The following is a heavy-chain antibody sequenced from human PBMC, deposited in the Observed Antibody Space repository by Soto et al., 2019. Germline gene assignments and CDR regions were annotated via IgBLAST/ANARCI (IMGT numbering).Heavy chain of an antibody. D-gene: IGHD5-12*01. Sequence: HPGGSLRLSCAASGFTFSNYWMSWVRQAPGKGLEWVANLKQDGSEKYYVDSVKGRFTISRDNAKNSLYLQMNSLRAEDTAVYYCARDATRFVYWGQGTLVTVSS. CDR2: LKQDGSEK. V-gene: IGHV3-7*01. CDR1: GFTFSNYW. J-gene: IGHJ4*02. CDR3: ARDATRFVY.